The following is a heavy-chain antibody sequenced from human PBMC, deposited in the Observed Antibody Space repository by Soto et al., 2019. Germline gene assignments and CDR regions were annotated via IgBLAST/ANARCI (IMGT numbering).Heavy chain of an antibody. D-gene: IGHD4-17*01. Sequence: QVQLVQSGAEVKRPGASVKVSCKASGYTFTNYYMHWVRQAPGQGLEWMGVIHYSGATPTYAQKFQGRVTMARDTSTSTVYVELSSLTSEDTAVYYCAAATVTTISLDYWGQGTLVTVS. CDR1: GYTFTNYY. CDR2: IHYSGATP. V-gene: IGHV1-46*01. CDR3: AAATVTTISLDY. J-gene: IGHJ4*02.